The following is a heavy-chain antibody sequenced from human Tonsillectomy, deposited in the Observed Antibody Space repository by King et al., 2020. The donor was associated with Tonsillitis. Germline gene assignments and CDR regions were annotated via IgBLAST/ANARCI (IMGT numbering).Heavy chain of an antibody. CDR2: ISWNGDSI. CDR1: GFTFDDYV. J-gene: IGHJ4*02. Sequence: DVQLVESGGGLVQPGRSLRLSCAASGFTFDDYVMHWVRQAPGKGLEWVSGISWNGDSIGYADSVKGRFTISRDYAKNSLYLQMNSLRPEDTALYYCAKRGLRGSGSYYNALFDYWGQGTLVTVSS. D-gene: IGHD3-10*01. CDR3: AKRGLRGSGSYYNALFDY. V-gene: IGHV3-9*01.